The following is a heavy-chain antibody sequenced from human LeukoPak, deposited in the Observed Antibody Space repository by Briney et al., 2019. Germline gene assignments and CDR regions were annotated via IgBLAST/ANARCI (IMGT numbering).Heavy chain of an antibody. CDR3: VRVVPAAIFMDV. V-gene: IGHV5-10-1*01. Sequence: GESLKISCKGSGYSFTSYWISWVRQMPGKGLEWMGRIDPSGSYTNYSPSFQGHVTISADKSISTAYLQWSSLKASDTAMYYCVRVVPAAIFMDVWGKGTTVTVSS. D-gene: IGHD2-2*01. CDR1: GYSFTSYW. J-gene: IGHJ6*04. CDR2: IDPSGSYT.